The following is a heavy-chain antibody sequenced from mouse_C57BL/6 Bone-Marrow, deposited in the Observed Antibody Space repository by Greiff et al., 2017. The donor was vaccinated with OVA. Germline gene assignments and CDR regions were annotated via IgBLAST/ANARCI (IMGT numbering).Heavy chain of an antibody. J-gene: IGHJ3*01. CDR1: GYTFTSYG. CDR3: ARSLDSSATPFAY. CDR2: IYPRSGNT. V-gene: IGHV1-81*01. D-gene: IGHD3-2*02. Sequence: LQESGAELARPGASVKLSCKASGYTFTSYGISWVKQRTGQGLEWIGEIYPRSGNTYYNEKFKGKATLTADKSSSTAYMELRSLTSEDSAVYFCARSLDSSATPFAYWGQGTLVTVSA.